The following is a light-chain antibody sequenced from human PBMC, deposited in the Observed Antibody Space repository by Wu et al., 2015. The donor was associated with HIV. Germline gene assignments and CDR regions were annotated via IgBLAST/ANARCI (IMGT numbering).Light chain of an antibody. J-gene: IGKJ1*01. CDR3: QQYNGYSRT. CDR2: KAS. V-gene: IGKV1-5*03. CDR1: QSINSW. Sequence: DIQMTQSPSTLSASVGDRVTITCRASQSINSWLAWYQQKPGKAPKLLIYKASTLETGVPSRFSGSGSGTEFTLTISSLQPDDFATYYCQQYNGYSRTFGQGTKVE.